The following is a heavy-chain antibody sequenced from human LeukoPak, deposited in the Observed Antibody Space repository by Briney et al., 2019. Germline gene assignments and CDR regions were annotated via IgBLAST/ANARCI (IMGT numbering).Heavy chain of an antibody. Sequence: GASVKVPYKASGYTYTRYYMQWVRQAPGQGLEWMGWINPNSGGTNYAQKFQGRVTMTRDTSISTAYMELSRLRSDDTAVYYCAIEGYSKSWYAYWGQGALVTVSS. CDR1: GYTYTRYY. J-gene: IGHJ4*02. CDR3: AIEGYSKSWYAY. D-gene: IGHD6-13*01. V-gene: IGHV1-2*02. CDR2: INPNSGGT.